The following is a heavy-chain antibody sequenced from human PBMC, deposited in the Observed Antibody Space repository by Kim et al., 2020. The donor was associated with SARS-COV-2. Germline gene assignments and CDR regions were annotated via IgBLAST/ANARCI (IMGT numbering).Heavy chain of an antibody. D-gene: IGHD2-2*01. J-gene: IGHJ6*02. Sequence: QGRVTITADESTSTAYMELSSLRSEDTAVYYCARGVVPAAMPYYYYGMDVWGQGTTVTVSS. CDR3: ARGVVPAAMPYYYYGMDV. V-gene: IGHV1-69*01.